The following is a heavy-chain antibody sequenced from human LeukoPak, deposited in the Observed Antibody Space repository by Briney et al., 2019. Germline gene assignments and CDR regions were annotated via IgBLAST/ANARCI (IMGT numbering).Heavy chain of an antibody. D-gene: IGHD3-10*01. CDR2: ISGSGGST. Sequence: GGSLRLSCAASGFTFSSYAMSWVRQAPGKGLEWVSAISGSGGSTYYADSVKGRFTISRDNSKNTLYLQMNSLRAEGTAVYYCARQLLWFGELLGAFDIWGQGTMVTVSS. CDR1: GFTFSSYA. CDR3: ARQLLWFGELLGAFDI. V-gene: IGHV3-23*01. J-gene: IGHJ3*02.